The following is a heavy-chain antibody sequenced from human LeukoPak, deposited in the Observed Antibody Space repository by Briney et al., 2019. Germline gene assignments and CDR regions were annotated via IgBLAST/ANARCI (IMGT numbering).Heavy chain of an antibody. CDR2: ISSSSSYI. Sequence: GGSLRLSCAASGFTFSSYSMNWVRQAPGKGLEWVSSISSSSSYIYYADSVKGRFTISRDNAKNSLYLQMNSLRAEDTAVYYCARRYCSGGSCYSVPDFQHWGQGTLVTVSS. D-gene: IGHD2-15*01. V-gene: IGHV3-21*01. CDR1: GFTFSSYS. CDR3: ARRYCSGGSCYSVPDFQH. J-gene: IGHJ1*01.